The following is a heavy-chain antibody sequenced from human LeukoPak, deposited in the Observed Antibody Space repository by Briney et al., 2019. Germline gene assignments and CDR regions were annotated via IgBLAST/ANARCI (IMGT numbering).Heavy chain of an antibody. J-gene: IGHJ4*02. CDR2: ITWDGGTT. Sequence: GGSLRLSCAASGFTFDDYTFHWVRQAPGKGLEWVSIITWDGGTTYYADSVKGRFTISRDNSKNSVYLQMNGLRTEDTALYYCTKDRYCTTTTCPLDYWGQGTLVTVSS. V-gene: IGHV3-43*01. CDR1: GFTFDDYT. CDR3: TKDRYCTTTTCPLDY. D-gene: IGHD2-2*01.